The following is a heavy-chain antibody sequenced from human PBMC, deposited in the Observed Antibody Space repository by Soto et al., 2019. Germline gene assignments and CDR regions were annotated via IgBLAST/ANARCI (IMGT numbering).Heavy chain of an antibody. V-gene: IGHV3-30-3*01. J-gene: IGHJ4*01. CDR2: ISYDGGNN. CDR1: GFTFTNYA. CDR3: ASGYFDSGAYPRFDY. Sequence: QVQLVESGGGVVQPGRSLRLSCAASGFTFTNYAMHWVRQAPGKGLEWVAVISYDGGNNYYADSVKGRFTISRDNSKNTLYLQMNSLRDEDTAVFYCASGYFDSGAYPRFDYWGHGTLVTVSS. D-gene: IGHD3-22*01.